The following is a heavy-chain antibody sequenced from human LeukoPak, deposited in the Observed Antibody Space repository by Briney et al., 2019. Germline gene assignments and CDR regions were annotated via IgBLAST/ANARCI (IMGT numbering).Heavy chain of an antibody. D-gene: IGHD5-18*01. CDR1: GSSISSSNW. J-gene: IGHJ4*02. Sequence: SETLSLTCAVSGSSISSSNWWSWVRQPPGKGLEWIGDVYPSGRTNYNPSLKSRLTMSVDKSKNQFSLNVNSVTAADTAVYYCARGSNTATARSLRYWGQGTLVTVSS. V-gene: IGHV4-4*02. CDR3: ARGSNTATARSLRY. CDR2: VYPSGRT.